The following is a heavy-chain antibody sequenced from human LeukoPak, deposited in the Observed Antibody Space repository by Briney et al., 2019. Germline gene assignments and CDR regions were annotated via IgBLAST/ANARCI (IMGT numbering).Heavy chain of an antibody. CDR1: GYPFTGYY. Sequence: ASVKVSCKASGYPFTGYYLHWVRQAPGQGLEWMGGIIPIFGTANYAQKFQGRVTITADKSTSTAYMELSSLRSEDTAVYYCAKAQLTHPNTYYYYGMDVWGQGTTVTVSS. D-gene: IGHD6-13*01. V-gene: IGHV1-69*06. J-gene: IGHJ6*02. CDR3: AKAQLTHPNTYYYYGMDV. CDR2: IIPIFGTA.